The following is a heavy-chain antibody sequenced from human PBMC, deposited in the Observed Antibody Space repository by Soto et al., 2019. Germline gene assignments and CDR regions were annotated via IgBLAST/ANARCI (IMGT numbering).Heavy chain of an antibody. J-gene: IGHJ1*01. CDR3: ARTHYYDSSGSAEYFQH. CDR1: GGSISSGDYY. Sequence: QVQLQESGPGLVKPSQTLSLTCTVSGGSISSGDYYWSWIRQPPGKGLEWIGYIYYSGSTYYNPSLKCRVTISVDTSKNQFPLKLSSVTAADTAVYYCARTHYYDSSGSAEYFQHWGQGTLVTVSS. CDR2: IYYSGST. V-gene: IGHV4-30-4*01. D-gene: IGHD3-22*01.